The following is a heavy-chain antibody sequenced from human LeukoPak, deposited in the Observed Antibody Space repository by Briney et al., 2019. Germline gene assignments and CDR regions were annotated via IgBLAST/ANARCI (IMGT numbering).Heavy chain of an antibody. V-gene: IGHV1-8*01. CDR1: GYTFTSYD. Sequence: ASVKVSCKASGYTFTSYDINWVRQATGQGLEWMGWMNPNSGNTGYAQKFQGRVTMTRNTSISTAYMELSSLRSEDTAAYYCARGSSIAVAGDYWGQGTLVTVSS. D-gene: IGHD6-19*01. CDR2: MNPNSGNT. J-gene: IGHJ4*02. CDR3: ARGSSIAVAGDY.